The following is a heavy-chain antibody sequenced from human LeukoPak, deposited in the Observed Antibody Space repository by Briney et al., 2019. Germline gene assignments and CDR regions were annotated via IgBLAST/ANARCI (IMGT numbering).Heavy chain of an antibody. Sequence: GGSLRLSCAASGFTFSSYWMTWVRQAPGKGLEWVANMKQDGSEKYYVDSVKGRFTISRDNAKNSLYLQMNSLRAEDTAGYYCGRFVVVPGAPGGWFDPWGQGTLVIVSS. CDR2: MKQDGSEK. CDR1: GFTFSSYW. D-gene: IGHD2-2*01. V-gene: IGHV3-7*01. J-gene: IGHJ5*02. CDR3: GRFVVVPGAPGGWFDP.